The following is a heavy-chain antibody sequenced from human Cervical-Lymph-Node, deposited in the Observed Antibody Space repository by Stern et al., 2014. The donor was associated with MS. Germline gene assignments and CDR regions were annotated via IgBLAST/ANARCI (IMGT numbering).Heavy chain of an antibody. CDR3: AKSEISMITFAMDV. Sequence: EVQLVESGAETKKPGESLKISCKASRNTFSNYWIAWVRQVPGKGLQWIGIIDPRDSDTRYSPSFQGQVTISVDKSTTTAYLQWNNLKASDTAIYFCAKSEISMITFAMDVWGQGTTVTVSS. D-gene: IGHD3-16*01. J-gene: IGHJ6*02. V-gene: IGHV5-51*01. CDR2: IDPRDSDT. CDR1: RNTFSNYW.